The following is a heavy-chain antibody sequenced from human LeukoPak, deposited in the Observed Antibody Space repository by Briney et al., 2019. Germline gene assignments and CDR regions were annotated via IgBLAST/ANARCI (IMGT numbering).Heavy chain of an antibody. CDR2: ISPNSGGT. D-gene: IGHD3-3*01. CDR1: GYTFTGYY. Sequence: GASVKVSCKASGYTFTGYYMHWVRQAPGQGLEWMGWISPNSGGTNYAQKFQGRVTMTRDTSISTAYMELSRLRSDDTAVYYCARDGSSPVDYDFWSGYPSDYWGQGTLVTVSS. V-gene: IGHV1-2*02. J-gene: IGHJ4*02. CDR3: ARDGSSPVDYDFWSGYPSDY.